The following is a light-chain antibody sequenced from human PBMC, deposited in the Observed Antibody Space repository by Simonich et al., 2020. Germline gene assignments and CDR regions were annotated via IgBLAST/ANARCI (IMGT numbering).Light chain of an antibody. J-gene: IGLJ3*02. CDR3: CSYAGSSTFDWV. CDR2: EGS. CDR1: SSDVGGYNL. V-gene: IGLV2-23*03. Sequence: QSALTQPASVSGSPGQSITISCTGTSSDVGGYNLVSWYQQHPGKAPKHLIYEGSNRPSGVSNRFSGSKSGNTASLTISGLQAEDEADYYCCSYAGSSTFDWVFGGGTKLTVL.